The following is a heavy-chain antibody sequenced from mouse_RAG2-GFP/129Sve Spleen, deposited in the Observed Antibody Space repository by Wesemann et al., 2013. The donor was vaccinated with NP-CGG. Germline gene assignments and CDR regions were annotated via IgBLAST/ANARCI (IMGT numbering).Heavy chain of an antibody. J-gene: IGHJ2*01. Sequence: WVRQTPEKRLEWVASISSGGSTYYPDSVKGRFTISRDNARNILYLQMSSLRSEDTAMYYCAREGHYYGSSFDYWGAKGHHSHSLL. V-gene: IGHV5-6-5*01. CDR2: ISSGGST. CDR3: AREGHYYGSSFDY. D-gene: IGHD1-1*01.